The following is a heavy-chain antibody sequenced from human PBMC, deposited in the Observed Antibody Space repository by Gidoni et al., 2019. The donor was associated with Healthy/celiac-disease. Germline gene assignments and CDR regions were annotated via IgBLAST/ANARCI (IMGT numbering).Heavy chain of an antibody. D-gene: IGHD3-3*01. CDR1: GFTFSSYA. Sequence: EVQLLESGGGLVQPGGSLRLSCAASGFTFSSYAMLWVRQAPGQGLEWVSAISGSGGSTYYADSVKGRFTISRDNSRNKLYLQVNGLRAEDTAVYYCATIHWVLRFLEWLSSYDDFDIWGQGTMVTVSS. CDR3: ATIHWVLRFLEWLSSYDDFDI. J-gene: IGHJ3*02. V-gene: IGHV3-23*01. CDR2: ISGSGGST.